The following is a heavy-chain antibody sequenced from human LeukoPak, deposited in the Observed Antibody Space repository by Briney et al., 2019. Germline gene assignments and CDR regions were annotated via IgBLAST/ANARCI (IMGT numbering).Heavy chain of an antibody. CDR3: ARGSTSAGYSSSWYVS. V-gene: IGHV3-33*01. J-gene: IGHJ5*02. CDR2: IWYDGSNK. D-gene: IGHD6-13*01. CDR1: GFTFSSYG. Sequence: GGSLRLSCAASGFTFSSYGMHWVRQAPGKGLEWVAVIWYDGSNKYYADSVKGRFTISRDNSKNTLYLQMNSLRAEDTAVYYCARGSTSAGYSSSWYVSWGQGTLVTVSS.